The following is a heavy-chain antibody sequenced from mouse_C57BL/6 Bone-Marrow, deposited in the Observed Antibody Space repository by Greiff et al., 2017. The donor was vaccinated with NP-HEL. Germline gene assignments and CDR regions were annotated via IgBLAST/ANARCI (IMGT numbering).Heavy chain of an antibody. CDR3: ARKGYYGSSPYYAMDY. J-gene: IGHJ4*01. D-gene: IGHD1-1*01. CDR2: IWSGGST. CDR1: GFSLTSYG. V-gene: IGHV2-2*01. Sequence: QVQVVESGPGLVQPSQSLSITCTVSGFSLTSYGVHWVRQSPGKGLEWLGVIWSGGSTDYNAAFISRLSISKDNSKSQVFFKMNSLQADDTAIYYCARKGYYGSSPYYAMDYWGQGTSVTVSS.